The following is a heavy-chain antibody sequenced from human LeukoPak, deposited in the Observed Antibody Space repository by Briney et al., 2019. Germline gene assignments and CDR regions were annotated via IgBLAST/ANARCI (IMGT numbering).Heavy chain of an antibody. Sequence: SETLSLTCTVSGGSISSGDYYWSWIRQPPGKGLEWIGYIYYSGSTNYNPSLKSRVTISVDTSKNQFSLKLSSVTAADTAVYYCARDRSPYCSGGSCHTYYYYGMDVWGQGTTVTVSS. D-gene: IGHD2-15*01. J-gene: IGHJ6*02. CDR1: GGSISSGDYY. CDR3: ARDRSPYCSGGSCHTYYYYGMDV. V-gene: IGHV4-61*08. CDR2: IYYSGST.